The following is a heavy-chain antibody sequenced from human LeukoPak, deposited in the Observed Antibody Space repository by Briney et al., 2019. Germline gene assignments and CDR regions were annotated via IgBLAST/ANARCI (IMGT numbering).Heavy chain of an antibody. CDR1: GYTFTSYG. CDR3: ARARASGSYTNFDY. J-gene: IGHJ4*02. Sequence: ASVKVSCKASGYTFTSYGISWVRQAPGQGLEWMGWISAYNGNTNYAQKLQGRVTMTTDKSTSTAYIELRSLRSDDTAVYYCARARASGSYTNFDYWGQGTLVTVSS. D-gene: IGHD1-26*01. V-gene: IGHV1-18*01. CDR2: ISAYNGNT.